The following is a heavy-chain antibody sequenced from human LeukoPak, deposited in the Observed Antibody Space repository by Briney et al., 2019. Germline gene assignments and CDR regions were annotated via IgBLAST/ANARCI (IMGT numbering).Heavy chain of an antibody. Sequence: PSETLPLTCSVSGGSISSSFWSWIRQAPGKGLEWVGYALYTGSTEYNPALKSRVTISLDTSNNQFSLRLSSVTAAGTAVYYCARDNGYSYGIDYWGQGRLVTVSS. J-gene: IGHJ4*02. CDR1: GGSISSSF. V-gene: IGHV4-59*01. CDR3: ARDNGYSYGIDY. CDR2: ALYTGST. D-gene: IGHD5-18*01.